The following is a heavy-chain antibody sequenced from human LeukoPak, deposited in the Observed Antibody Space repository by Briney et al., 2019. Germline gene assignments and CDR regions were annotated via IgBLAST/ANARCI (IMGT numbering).Heavy chain of an antibody. CDR1: EFTFSNYW. CDR3: ARSADKGSVDY. CDR2: INEDGSEK. V-gene: IGHV3-7*03. D-gene: IGHD2-15*01. Sequence: GGSLRLSCAASEFTFSNYWMSWVRQAPGKGLEWVANINEDGSEKYYVDSVKGRFTISRDNAKNSLYLQMNSLRAEDTAVYYCARSADKGSVDYWGQGTLVTVSP. J-gene: IGHJ4*02.